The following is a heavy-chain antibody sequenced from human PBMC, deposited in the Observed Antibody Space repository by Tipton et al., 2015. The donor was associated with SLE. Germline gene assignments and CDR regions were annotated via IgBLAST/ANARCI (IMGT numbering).Heavy chain of an antibody. D-gene: IGHD3-22*01. Sequence: LRLSCAASEFTVSSNYMTWVRQPPGKGLEWIGYIYYSGSTNYNPSLKSRVTISVDTSKNQFSLNLTSVTAADTAVYYCARDYFESSGYPTDAFDIWGQGTMVTVSS. CDR2: IYYSGST. J-gene: IGHJ3*02. CDR3: ARDYFESSGYPTDAFDI. V-gene: IGHV4-59*02. CDR1: EFTVSSNY.